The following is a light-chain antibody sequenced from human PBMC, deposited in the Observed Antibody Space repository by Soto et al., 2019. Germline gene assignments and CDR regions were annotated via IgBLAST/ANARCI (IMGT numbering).Light chain of an antibody. V-gene: IGLV1-44*01. CDR3: AAWDDSLTVV. Sequence: QSVLTLQPSASGTPGQRVTISCSGSSSNIGSNTVNWYQQLPGTAPKLLIYSNNQRPSGVPDRFSGSKSGTSASLAISGLQSEDEADYFCAAWDDSLTVVFGGGTKLTVL. J-gene: IGLJ3*02. CDR2: SNN. CDR1: SSNIGSNT.